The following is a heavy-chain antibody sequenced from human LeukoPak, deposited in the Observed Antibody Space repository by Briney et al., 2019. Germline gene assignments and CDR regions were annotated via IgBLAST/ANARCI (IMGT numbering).Heavy chain of an antibody. V-gene: IGHV4-4*07. J-gene: IGHJ6*03. CDR3: ARARSSSPYYYYYYMDV. CDR2: IYTSGST. D-gene: IGHD6-6*01. Sequence: PSETLSLTCTASGGSISSYYRSWIRQPAGKGLEWIGRIYTSGSTNYNPSLKSRVTMSVDTSKNQFSLKLSSVTAADTAVYYCARARSSSPYYYYYYMDVWGKGTTVTVSS. CDR1: GGSISSYY.